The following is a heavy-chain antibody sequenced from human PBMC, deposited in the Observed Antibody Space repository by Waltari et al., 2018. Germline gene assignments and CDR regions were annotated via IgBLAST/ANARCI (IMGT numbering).Heavy chain of an antibody. CDR1: GGSFSGYY. V-gene: IGHV4-34*02. J-gene: IGHJ6*02. Sequence: QVQLQQWGAGLLQPSETLSLTCAVYGGSFSGYYWGWNRQPPGKGLEWIGEINHSGNTNHNPSLRSRVTMLVDTSKSQFSLKRNSVTAADTAVYYCVRLEDCTGPGGNCYSGDSFAMDVWGQGTTVTVSS. CDR3: VRLEDCTGPGGNCYSGDSFAMDV. D-gene: IGHD2-8*02. CDR2: INHSGNT.